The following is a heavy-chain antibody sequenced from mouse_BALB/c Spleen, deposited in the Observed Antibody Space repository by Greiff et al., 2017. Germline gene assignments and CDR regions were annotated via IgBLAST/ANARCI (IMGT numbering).Heavy chain of an antibody. D-gene: IGHD2-2*01. CDR3: ARENYGYVGAMDY. CDR1: GYSITSGYY. V-gene: IGHV3-6*02. J-gene: IGHJ4*01. Sequence: DVQLQESGPRLVKPSQSLSLTCSVTGYSITSGYYWNWIRQFPGNKLEWMGYISYDGSNNYNPSLKNRISITRDTSKNQFFLKLNSVTTEDTATYYCARENYGYVGAMDYWGQGTSVTVSS. CDR2: ISYDGSN.